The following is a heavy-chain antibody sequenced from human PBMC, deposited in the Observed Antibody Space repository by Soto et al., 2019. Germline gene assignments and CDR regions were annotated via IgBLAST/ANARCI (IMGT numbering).Heavy chain of an antibody. CDR3: ARSRYDYVWGSYRYTASYFDY. D-gene: IGHD3-16*02. V-gene: IGHV4-34*01. CDR1: GGSFSGYY. J-gene: IGHJ4*02. Sequence: SETLSLTCAVYGGSFSGYYWSWIRQPPGKGLEWIGEINRSGSTNYNPSLKSRVTISVDTSKNQFSLKLSSVTAADTAVYYCARSRYDYVWGSYRYTASYFDYWGQGTLVTVSS. CDR2: INRSGST.